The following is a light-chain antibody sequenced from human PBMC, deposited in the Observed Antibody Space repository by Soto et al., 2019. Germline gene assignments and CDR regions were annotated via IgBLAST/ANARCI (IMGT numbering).Light chain of an antibody. Sequence: EVVLTQSPGTLSLSPGERVTLSCRASQNVASSYFAWYQQQPRRAPSLLLSSASSRATGIPDRFSGSGSGTDFTLTSSRLEPEDFAEYCCQHFGSLPETFGQGTNVEIK. J-gene: IGKJ1*01. CDR3: QHFGSLPET. CDR1: QNVASSY. V-gene: IGKV3-20*01. CDR2: SAS.